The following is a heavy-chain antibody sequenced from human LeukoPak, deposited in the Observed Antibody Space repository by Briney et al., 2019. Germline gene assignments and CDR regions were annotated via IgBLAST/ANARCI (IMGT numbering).Heavy chain of an antibody. J-gene: IGHJ5*02. CDR1: GYTFTSYG. CDR3: ARALERWLSYHNWFDP. Sequence: GASVTVSCKASGYTFTSYGISWVRQAPGQGLEWMGWISAYNGNTNYAQKLQGRVTMTTDTSTSTAYMELRSLRSDDTAVYYCARALERWLSYHNWFDPWGQGTLVTVSS. D-gene: IGHD3/OR15-3a*01. CDR2: ISAYNGNT. V-gene: IGHV1-18*01.